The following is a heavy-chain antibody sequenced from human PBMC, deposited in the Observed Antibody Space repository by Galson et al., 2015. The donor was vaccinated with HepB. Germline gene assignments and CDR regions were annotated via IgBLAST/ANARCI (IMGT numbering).Heavy chain of an antibody. V-gene: IGHV3-11*03. J-gene: IGHJ1*01. Sequence: SLRLSCAASGFTFSDYYMSWIRQAPGKGLEWVSYISSSSSYTYYADSVKGRFTISRDNSKNTLYLQMNSLRVEDTAVYYCVGQGAAGKFQHWGQGTLVTVSS. CDR2: ISSSSSYT. CDR3: VGQGAAGKFQH. CDR1: GFTFSDYY. D-gene: IGHD6-13*01.